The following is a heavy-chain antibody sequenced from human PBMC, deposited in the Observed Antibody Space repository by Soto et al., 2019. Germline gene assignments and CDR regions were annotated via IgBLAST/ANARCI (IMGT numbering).Heavy chain of an antibody. CDR2: ISYDGSNK. Sequence: HPGGSLRLSCAASGFTFSSYAMHWVRQAPGKGLEWVAVISYDGSNKYYADSVKGRFTISRDNSKNTLYLQMNSLRAGDTAVYYCARSIAAAGTTNYYYYYGMDVWGQGTTVTVSS. CDR3: ARSIAAAGTTNYYYYYGMDV. J-gene: IGHJ6*02. D-gene: IGHD6-13*01. V-gene: IGHV3-30-3*01. CDR1: GFTFSSYA.